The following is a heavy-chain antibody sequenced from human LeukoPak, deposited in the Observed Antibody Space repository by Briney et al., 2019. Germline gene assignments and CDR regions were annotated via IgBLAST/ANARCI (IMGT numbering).Heavy chain of an antibody. CDR1: GGSISSSSYY. V-gene: IGHV4-39*01. CDR2: IYYSGST. D-gene: IGHD1-26*01. CDR3: ARLFWYSGSYQNIDY. Sequence: SETLSLICTVSGGSISSSSYYWGWIRQPPGKGLEWIGSIYYSGSTYYNPSLKSRVTISVDTSKNQFSLKLSSVTAADTAVYYCARLFWYSGSYQNIDYWRQGTLVTVSS. J-gene: IGHJ4*01.